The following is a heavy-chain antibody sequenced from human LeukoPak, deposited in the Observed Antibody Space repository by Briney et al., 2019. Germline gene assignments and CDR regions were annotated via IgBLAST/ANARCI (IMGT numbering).Heavy chain of an antibody. V-gene: IGHV4-4*07. CDR2: IYTSGST. CDR1: GGSISSYY. CDR3: ARDPGLMIGELFSWFDP. D-gene: IGHD3-10*02. Sequence: SETLSLTCTVSGGSISSYYWSWTRQPAGKGLEWIGRIYTSGSTNYNPSLKSRVTMSVDTSKNQFSLKLSSVTAADTAVYYCARDPGLMIGELFSWFDPWGQGTLVTVSS. J-gene: IGHJ5*02.